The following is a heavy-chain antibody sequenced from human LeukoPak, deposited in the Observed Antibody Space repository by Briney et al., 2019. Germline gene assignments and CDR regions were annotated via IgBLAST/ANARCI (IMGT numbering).Heavy chain of an antibody. CDR1: GLTFSRFA. CDR2: ISGGGDTT. J-gene: IGHJ4*02. D-gene: IGHD1-14*01. Sequence: PGGSLRLSCAASGLTFSRFAMSWVRQAPGKGLEWASTISGGGDTTYYADSVKGRFSISRDNLKNTLYVQMNSLRVEDTAVYYCAKGHSAHGTGFDGWGQGTLVIVSS. V-gene: IGHV3-23*01. CDR3: AKGHSAHGTGFDG.